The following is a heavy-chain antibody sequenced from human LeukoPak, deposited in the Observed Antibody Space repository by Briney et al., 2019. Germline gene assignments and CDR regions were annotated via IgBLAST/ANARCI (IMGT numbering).Heavy chain of an antibody. D-gene: IGHD3-22*01. Sequence: ASVTVSYQASGYSFTDYYMHWVRQPPGQGLEWMGWINPNSGGTNYAQNCRGRVTMTRDTSISTAYMELSRLRPDDTAVYFCARDLSSVVISSYWGQGTLVTVSS. J-gene: IGHJ4*02. CDR3: ARDLSSVVISSY. V-gene: IGHV1-2*02. CDR2: INPNSGGT. CDR1: GYSFTDYY.